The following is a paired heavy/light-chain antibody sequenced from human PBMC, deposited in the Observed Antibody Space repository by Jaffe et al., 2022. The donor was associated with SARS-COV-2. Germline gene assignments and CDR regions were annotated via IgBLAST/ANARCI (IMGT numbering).Light chain of an antibody. CDR1: DSNIGSNY. J-gene: IGLJ2*01. CDR2: RND. Sequence: QSVLTQPPSASGTPGQRVIISCSGSDSNIGSNYVYWYQQFPGTAPKLLIYRNDQRPSGVPDRFSGSKSGTSASLAISGLRSEDEADYYCAAWDDSLSGLFGGGTKLTVL. V-gene: IGLV1-47*01. CDR3: AAWDDSLSGL.
Heavy chain of an antibody. CDR2: IYGNGRA. CDR3: ARGVVIDYHLPSRFWYVDL. CDR1: GASISSGSYY. D-gene: IGHD2-2*01. J-gene: IGHJ2*01. Sequence: QVQLQESGPRLVKPSQSLSLTCTVSGASISSGSYYWSWIRQPAGKGLEWIGLIYGNGRASYNPSLKSRVTMPVDTSKNLFSLNLSSVTAADTAVYYCARGVVIDYHLPSRFWYVDLWGRGTLVTVSS. V-gene: IGHV4-61*02.